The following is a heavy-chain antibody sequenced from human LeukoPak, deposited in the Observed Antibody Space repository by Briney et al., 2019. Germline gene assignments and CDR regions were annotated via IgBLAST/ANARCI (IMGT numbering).Heavy chain of an antibody. CDR3: ARVGSQLPRAYYYYYMDV. Sequence: ASVKVSCKASGYTFTSYGISWVRQAPGQGLEWMGWISAYNGNTNYAQKLQGRVTMTTDTSTSTAYMELRSLRSDDTAVYYCARVGSQLPRAYYYYYMDVWGKGTTVTISS. CDR1: GYTFTSYG. V-gene: IGHV1-18*01. J-gene: IGHJ6*03. CDR2: ISAYNGNT. D-gene: IGHD2-2*01.